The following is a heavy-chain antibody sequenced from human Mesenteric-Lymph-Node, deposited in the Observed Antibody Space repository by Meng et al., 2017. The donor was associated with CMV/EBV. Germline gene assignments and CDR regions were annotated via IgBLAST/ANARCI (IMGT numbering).Heavy chain of an antibody. CDR1: GFNFSRYS. Sequence: GGSLRLSCAASGFNFSRYSMNWVRQAPGKGLEWVSSISGNTDYISYADSVKGRFTISRDNAKNSLDLQMNSLRAEDIAVYYCARSEVRGVPGLFLYYYGMDVWGQGATVTVSS. J-gene: IGHJ6*02. CDR2: ISGNTDYI. V-gene: IGHV3-21*01. D-gene: IGHD3-10*01. CDR3: ARSEVRGVPGLFLYYYGMDV.